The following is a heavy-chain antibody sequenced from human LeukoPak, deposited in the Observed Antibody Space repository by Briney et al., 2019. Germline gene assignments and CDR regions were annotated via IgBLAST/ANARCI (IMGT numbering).Heavy chain of an antibody. CDR3: AKASGSFHFYYYGMDV. CDR2: TKQDGSDK. CDR1: GFSFSSYW. D-gene: IGHD1-26*01. Sequence: GGSLRLSCVGSGFSFSSYWMSWVRQAPGKGLEWVANTKQDGSDKYYVDSVKGRFTISRDNAKNSMYLQVNSLRAEDTAVYYCAKASGSFHFYYYGMDVWGQGTTVTVSS. V-gene: IGHV3-7*01. J-gene: IGHJ6*02.